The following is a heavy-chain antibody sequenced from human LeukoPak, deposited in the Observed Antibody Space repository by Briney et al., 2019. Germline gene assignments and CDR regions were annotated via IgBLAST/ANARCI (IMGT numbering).Heavy chain of an antibody. CDR3: ARDWYNNSDAFDL. D-gene: IGHD4-11*01. J-gene: IGHJ3*01. CDR2: IGTDGDT. CDR1: GFTFSSYD. V-gene: IGHV3-13*01. Sequence: GGSLRLSCAASGFTFSSYDMHWVRQATGKGLEWVSAIGTDGDTFYPGSVKGRFTISRDNAKKSLYLQMNSLRAEDTAVYYCARDWYNNSDAFDLWGQGTMVTVSS.